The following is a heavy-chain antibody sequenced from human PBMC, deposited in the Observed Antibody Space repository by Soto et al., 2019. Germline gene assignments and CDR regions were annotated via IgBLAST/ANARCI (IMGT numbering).Heavy chain of an antibody. Sequence: EVQLLESGGGLVQPGGSLRLSCAASGFTFSSYAMSWVRQAPGKGLEWVSAISGSGGSTYYADSVKGRFTISRDNSKNTLYMQMNSMRAEDTAVYYCALSMGREQQLLPFDYWGQGTLVTVSS. J-gene: IGHJ4*02. CDR3: ALSMGREQQLLPFDY. CDR2: ISGSGGST. D-gene: IGHD6-13*01. V-gene: IGHV3-23*01. CDR1: GFTFSSYA.